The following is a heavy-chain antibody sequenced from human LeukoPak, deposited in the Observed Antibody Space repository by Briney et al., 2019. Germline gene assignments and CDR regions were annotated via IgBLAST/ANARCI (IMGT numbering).Heavy chain of an antibody. V-gene: IGHV1-69*01. D-gene: IGHD4-23*01. J-gene: IGHJ3*02. CDR3: AKIVDYGGYDAFDI. Sequence: SVKASCKASGGTFSSYAISWVRQAPGQGLEWMGGIIPIFGTANYAQKFQGRVTITADESTSTAYMELSSLRSEDTAVYYCAKIVDYGGYDAFDIWGQGTMVTVSS. CDR1: GGTFSSYA. CDR2: IIPIFGTA.